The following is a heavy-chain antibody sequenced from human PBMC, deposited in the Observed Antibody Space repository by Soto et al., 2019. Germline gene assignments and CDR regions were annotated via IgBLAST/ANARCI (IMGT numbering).Heavy chain of an antibody. J-gene: IGHJ1*01. V-gene: IGHV4-34*01. CDR3: ARRYYYASGYFQH. D-gene: IGHD3-10*01. CDR2: INHSGST. Sequence: QVQLQQWGAGLLKPSETLSLTCAVYGGSFSGYYWSWIRQPPGKGLEWIGEINHSGSTNYNPSLKSRVTISVDTSKNQFSLKLSSVTAADTAVYYCARRYYYASGYFQHWGKGTLVTVSS. CDR1: GGSFSGYY.